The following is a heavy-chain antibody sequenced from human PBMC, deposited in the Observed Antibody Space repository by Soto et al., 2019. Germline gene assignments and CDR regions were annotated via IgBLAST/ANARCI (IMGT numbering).Heavy chain of an antibody. CDR1: GYTVTGYG. J-gene: IGHJ5*02. Sequence: KVAFRASGYTVTGYGISWVLQAPGQGLDWIVLISAYNCNTNYAQKLQGRVTMNTDKSTSTAYMELRSLRSDDTAVYYCARGGSIEASPESLWFDPWGQGTLVTVSS. CDR3: ARGGSIEASPESLWFDP. CDR2: ISAYNCNT. V-gene: IGHV1-18*04. D-gene: IGHD6-6*01.